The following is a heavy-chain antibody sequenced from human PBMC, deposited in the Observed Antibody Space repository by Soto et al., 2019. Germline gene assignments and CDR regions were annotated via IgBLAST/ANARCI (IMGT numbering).Heavy chain of an antibody. D-gene: IGHD3-9*01. CDR1: GYTFTGYY. CDR3: ARDSYYDILTGYSWNAFDI. V-gene: IGHV1-2*02. J-gene: IGHJ3*02. Sequence: QVQLVQSGAEVKKPGASVKVSCKASGYTFTGYYMHWVRQAPGQGLEWMGWINPDSGGTNYAQKFQGRVTMTRDTSITTAYMELSRLRSDDTAVYYCARDSYYDILTGYSWNAFDIWGQGTMVTVSS. CDR2: INPDSGGT.